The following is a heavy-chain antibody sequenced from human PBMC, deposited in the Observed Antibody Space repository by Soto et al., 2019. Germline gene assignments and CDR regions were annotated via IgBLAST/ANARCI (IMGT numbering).Heavy chain of an antibody. CDR3: ARCFGSSYNWNDDAFRY. Sequence: PGGSLRLSCAASGFTFSSYGMHWVRQAPGKGLEWVAVIWYDGSNKYYADSVKGRFTISRDNSKNTLYLQMNSLRAEDAAVYYCARCFGSSYNWNDDAFRYWGQGTLVTVSS. D-gene: IGHD1-1*01. CDR2: IWYDGSNK. CDR1: GFTFSSYG. J-gene: IGHJ4*02. V-gene: IGHV3-33*01.